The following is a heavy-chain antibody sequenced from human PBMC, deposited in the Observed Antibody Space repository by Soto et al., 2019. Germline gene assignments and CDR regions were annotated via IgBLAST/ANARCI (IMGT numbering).Heavy chain of an antibody. J-gene: IGHJ6*02. CDR2: IYHSGST. CDR3: ARGRSKQWLDEYYYYYGMDV. D-gene: IGHD6-19*01. V-gene: IGHV4-4*02. Sequence: SETLSLTCAVSGGSISSSNWWSWVRQPPGKGLEWIGEIYHSGSTNYNPSLKSRVTISVDKSKNQFSLKLSSVTAAGTAVYYCARGRSKQWLDEYYYYYGMDVWGQGTTVTVSS. CDR1: GGSISSSNW.